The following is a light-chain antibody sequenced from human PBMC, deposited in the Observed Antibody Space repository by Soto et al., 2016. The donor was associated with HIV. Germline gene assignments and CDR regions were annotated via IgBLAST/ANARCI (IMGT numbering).Light chain of an antibody. CDR3: QVWDTDTDHVI. V-gene: IGLV3-21*03. Sequence: SYVLTQPPSVSVAPGKTAKITCGGNNIGSKSVHWYQPKPGQAPVPVVYNDSDRPSGIPERFSGSNSGNTATLTISSVEAGDEADYYCQVWDTDTDHVIFGGGTKLTVL. CDR2: NDS. J-gene: IGLJ2*01. CDR1: NIGSKS.